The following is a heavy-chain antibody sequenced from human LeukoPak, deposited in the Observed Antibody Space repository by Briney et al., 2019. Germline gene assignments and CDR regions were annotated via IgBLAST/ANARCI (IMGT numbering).Heavy chain of an antibody. Sequence: GGSLRLSCAASGFTFSSYGMSWVRQAPGKGLEWVSAISGSGGSTYYADSVKGRFTISRDNSKNTLYLQMNSLRAEDTAVYYCARGTYYYGSGSYGYYYYMDVWGKGTTVTISS. CDR2: ISGSGGST. V-gene: IGHV3-23*01. D-gene: IGHD3-10*01. CDR1: GFTFSSYG. CDR3: ARGTYYYGSGSYGYYYYMDV. J-gene: IGHJ6*03.